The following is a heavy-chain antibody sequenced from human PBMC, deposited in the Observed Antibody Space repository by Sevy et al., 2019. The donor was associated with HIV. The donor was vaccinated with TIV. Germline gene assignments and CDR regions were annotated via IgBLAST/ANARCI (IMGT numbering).Heavy chain of an antibody. J-gene: IGHJ4*02. CDR2: ISVSGYAT. CDR3: AKDRVTVFGVVVTFDS. CDR1: GFTFDSYA. V-gene: IGHV3-23*01. Sequence: GESLKISCAASGFTFDSYAMHWVRQVAGKGLEWVSTISVSGYATYYADSVKGRFIISRDTSRKTLYLQMISLRVEDSAVYFCAKDRVTVFGVVVTFDSWGQGTLVTVSS. D-gene: IGHD3-3*01.